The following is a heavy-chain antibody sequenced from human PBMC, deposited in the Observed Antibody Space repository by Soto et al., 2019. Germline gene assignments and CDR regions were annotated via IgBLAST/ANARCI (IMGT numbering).Heavy chain of an antibody. Sequence: ASVKISCTSSRYTFTIYAIHWVRKTPGQRLEWMGWINAGNGNTKYSQKFQGRVTITRDTSASTAYMELSSLRSEDTAVYYCARDPLYCSSTSCYYYYYYMDVWAKGTTVTVSS. CDR2: INAGNGNT. CDR3: ARDPLYCSSTSCYYYYYYMDV. J-gene: IGHJ6*03. CDR1: RYTFTIYA. V-gene: IGHV1-3*01. D-gene: IGHD2-2*01.